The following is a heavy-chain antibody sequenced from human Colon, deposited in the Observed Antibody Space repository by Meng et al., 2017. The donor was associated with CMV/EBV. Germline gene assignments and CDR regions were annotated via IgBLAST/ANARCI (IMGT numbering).Heavy chain of an antibody. D-gene: IGHD2-2*01. J-gene: IGHJ4*02. V-gene: IGHV1-69*10. Sequence: SVKVSCKTSGGTFSSYVFNWVRQAPGQGLEWMGGIIPSLGVATYAQMLQGRVTIIAEKSTGTVYMELSSLRSEDTAVYYCAILYYCTSTSCYIDYFDYWGQGTLVTVSS. CDR1: GGTFSSYV. CDR3: AILYYCTSTSCYIDYFDY. CDR2: IIPSLGVA.